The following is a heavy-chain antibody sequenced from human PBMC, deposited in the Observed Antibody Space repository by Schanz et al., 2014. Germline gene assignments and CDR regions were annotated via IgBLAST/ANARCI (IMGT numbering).Heavy chain of an antibody. D-gene: IGHD3-10*01. CDR1: GFSLNTYG. V-gene: IGHV3-48*01. J-gene: IGHJ1*01. CDR3: ASGVHVSSLQKGLQF. CDR2: ICSSGNTI. Sequence: AQLMESGGGVVQPGTSLILSCSVSGFSLNTYGIHWFRQPAGKGLEWVSYICSSGNTIYYADSVKGRVTISRDNAKNSVSLQMRRLRVEDTAVYYCASGVHVSSLQKGLQFWGRGTLVIVSS.